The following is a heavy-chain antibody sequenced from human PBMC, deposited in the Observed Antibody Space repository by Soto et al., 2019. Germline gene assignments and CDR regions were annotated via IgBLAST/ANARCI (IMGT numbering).Heavy chain of an antibody. V-gene: IGHV1-18*04. CDR1: GYTFISHG. CDR2: ISGKNGNT. CDR3: ARVSSSIVVVPDYGMDV. Sequence: QVQLVQSGVEVKKPGASVKVSCKASGYTFISHGISWVRQAPGQGLEWMGWISGKNGNTNYAQKLQGRVTLTTDTSTSTAYMDLRSLRSDDTAVSYCARVSSSIVVVPDYGMDVWGQGTTVTVSS. D-gene: IGHD2-15*01. J-gene: IGHJ6*02.